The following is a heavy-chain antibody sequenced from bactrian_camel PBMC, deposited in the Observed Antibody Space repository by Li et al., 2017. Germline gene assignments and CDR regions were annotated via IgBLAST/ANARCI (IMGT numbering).Heavy chain of an antibody. CDR1: RYMYDNGC. CDR3: AAGRYGVGCGGGQKAADYEY. D-gene: IGHD6*01. V-gene: IGHV3S53*01. J-gene: IGHJ4*01. CDR2: IDTDGST. Sequence: VQLVESGGGSVQAGGSLRLSCAASRYMYDNGCMGWFRQAPGKEREGVATIDTDGSTRYADSVKGRFTISRDSTNNAVYLQMNSLKPDDTAMYYCAAGRYGVGCGGGQKAADYEYWGQGTQVTVS.